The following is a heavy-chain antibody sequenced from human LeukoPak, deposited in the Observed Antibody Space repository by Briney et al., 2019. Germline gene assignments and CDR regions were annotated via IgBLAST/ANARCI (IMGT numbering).Heavy chain of an antibody. CDR2: IYYSGST. V-gene: IGHV4-30-4*08. D-gene: IGHD3-22*01. CDR1: GGSISSGDYY. Sequence: SETVSLTCTVSGGSISSGDYYWSWIRQPPGKGLEWIGYIYYSGSTYYNPSLKSRVTISVDTSKNQFSLKLSSVTAADTAVYYCAREGYDSSGSTHWGQGTLVTVSS. J-gene: IGHJ4*02. CDR3: AREGYDSSGSTH.